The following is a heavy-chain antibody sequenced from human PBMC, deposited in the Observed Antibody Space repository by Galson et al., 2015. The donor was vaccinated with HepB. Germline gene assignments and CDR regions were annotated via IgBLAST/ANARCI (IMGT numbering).Heavy chain of an antibody. Sequence: SCAASGFTFSSYAISWVRQAPGQGLEWMGGIIPILGIANYAQKFQGRVTITADKSTSTAYMELSSLRSEDTAVYYCAREKYCSSTSCEGYYYYMDVWGKGTTVTVSS. D-gene: IGHD2-2*01. V-gene: IGHV1-69*10. CDR3: AREKYCSSTSCEGYYYYMDV. CDR1: GFTFSSYA. J-gene: IGHJ6*03. CDR2: IIPILGIA.